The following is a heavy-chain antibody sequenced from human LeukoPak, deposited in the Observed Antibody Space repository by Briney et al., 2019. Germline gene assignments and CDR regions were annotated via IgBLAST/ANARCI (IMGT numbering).Heavy chain of an antibody. CDR1: GFTFSSYS. D-gene: IGHD6-13*01. V-gene: IGHV3-21*01. CDR2: ISSSSSYI. J-gene: IGHJ1*01. CDR3: ARDLLYSSSWRGYFQH. Sequence: GGSLRLSCAASGFTFSSYSMNWVRQAPGKGLEWVSSISSSSSYIYYADSVKGRFTISRDNAKNSLYLQMNSLRAEDTAVYYCARDLLYSSSWRGYFQHWGQGTLVTVSS.